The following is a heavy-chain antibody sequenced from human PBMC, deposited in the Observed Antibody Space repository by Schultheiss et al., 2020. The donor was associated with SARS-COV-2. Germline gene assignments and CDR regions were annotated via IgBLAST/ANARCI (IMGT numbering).Heavy chain of an antibody. CDR2: IYYSGST. J-gene: IGHJ4*02. CDR1: GGSVSSGSYY. CDR3: ARDRDYYE. D-gene: IGHD3-22*01. V-gene: IGHV4-61*01. Sequence: SQTLSLTCTVSGGSVSSGSYYWSWIRQPPGKGLEWIWYIYYSGSTNYNPSLKSRVTISVDTSKNQFSLKLSSVTAADTAVYYCARDRDYYEWGQGTLVTVSS.